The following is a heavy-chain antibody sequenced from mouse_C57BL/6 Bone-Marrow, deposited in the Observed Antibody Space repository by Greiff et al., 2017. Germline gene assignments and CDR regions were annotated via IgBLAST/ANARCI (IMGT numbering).Heavy chain of an antibody. CDR2: IYPRSGNT. CDR3: ARGIYYYGSSPYFDY. Sequence: VQLQESGAELARPGASVKLSCKASGYTFTSFGISWVKQRTGQGLEWIGEIYPRSGNTYYNEKFKGKATLTADKSSSTAYMELRSLTSEDSAVYFCARGIYYYGSSPYFDYWGQGTTLTVSS. V-gene: IGHV1-81*01. D-gene: IGHD1-1*01. J-gene: IGHJ2*01. CDR1: GYTFTSFG.